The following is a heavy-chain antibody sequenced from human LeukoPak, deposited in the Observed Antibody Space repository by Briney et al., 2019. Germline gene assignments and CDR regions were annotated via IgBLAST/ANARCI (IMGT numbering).Heavy chain of an antibody. Sequence: SLRLSCAASGFTFDDYAMHWVRQAPGKGLEWVSGISWNSGSIGYADSVKGRFTISRDNAKNSLYLQMNSLRAEDTALYYCAKDTLDYYGSGSYDYWGQGTLVTVSS. CDR1: GFTFDDYA. CDR2: ISWNSGSI. V-gene: IGHV3-9*01. D-gene: IGHD3-10*01. CDR3: AKDTLDYYGSGSYDY. J-gene: IGHJ4*02.